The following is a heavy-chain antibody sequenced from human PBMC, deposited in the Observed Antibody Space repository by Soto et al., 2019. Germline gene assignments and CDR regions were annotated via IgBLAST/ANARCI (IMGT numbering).Heavy chain of an antibody. CDR1: GGTFSSYA. CDR2: IIPIFGTA. CDR3: ARVSDSGGYYYYYGMDV. V-gene: IGHV1-69*06. D-gene: IGHD3-10*01. J-gene: IGHJ6*02. Sequence: SVKVSCKASGGTFSSYAISWVRQAPGQGLEWVGGIIPIFGTANYAQKFQGRVTITADKSTSTAYMELSSLRSEDTAVYYCARVSDSGGYYYYYGMDVWGQGTTVTVSS.